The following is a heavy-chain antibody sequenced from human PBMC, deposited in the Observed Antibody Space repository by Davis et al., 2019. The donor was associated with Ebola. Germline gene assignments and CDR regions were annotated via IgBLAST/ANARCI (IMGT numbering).Heavy chain of an antibody. CDR1: GFTFSTYA. CDR3: ARITTLYFDY. V-gene: IGHV3-23*01. CDR2: ISGGGGST. D-gene: IGHD3-22*01. Sequence: GESLKISCAASGFTFSTYAMTWVRQAPGKGLEWVSGISGGGGSTFYADSVKGRFIISRDDSKNTLYLQMNSLRAEDTAVYYCARITTLYFDYWGQGTLVTVSS. J-gene: IGHJ4*02.